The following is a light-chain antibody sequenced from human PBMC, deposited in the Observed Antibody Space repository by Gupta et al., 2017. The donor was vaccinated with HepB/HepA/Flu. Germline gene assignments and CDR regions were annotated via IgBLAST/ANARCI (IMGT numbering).Light chain of an antibody. CDR3: HSYASTFLV. CDR1: SSDVGGYNY. CDR2: DVS. V-gene: IGLV2-11*01. J-gene: IGLJ2*01. Sequence: QSALTQPRSVSGSPGQSVTISCTGTSSDVGGYNYVSWYQQPPGKAPKLMIYDVSQRPSGVPDRFSGSKSGNTASLTISGLQAEDEADYYCHSYASTFLVFGGGTKLTVL.